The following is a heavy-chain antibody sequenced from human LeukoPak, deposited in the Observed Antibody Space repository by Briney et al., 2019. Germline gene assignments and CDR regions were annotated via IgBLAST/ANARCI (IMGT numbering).Heavy chain of an antibody. J-gene: IGHJ4*02. V-gene: IGHV3-21*01. D-gene: IGHD3-10*01. Sequence: PGGSLRLSCAASGFTFSSYSMNWVRQAPGKGLEWVSSISSSSSYIYYADSVKGRFTISRDNAKNSLYLQMNSLRAEDTAVYYCARGLYGSGMLTLSDYWGQGTLVTVSS. CDR3: ARGLYGSGMLTLSDY. CDR2: ISSSSSYI. CDR1: GFTFSSYS.